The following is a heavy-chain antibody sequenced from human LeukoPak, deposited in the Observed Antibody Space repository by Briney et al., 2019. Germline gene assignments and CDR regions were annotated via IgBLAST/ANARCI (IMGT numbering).Heavy chain of an antibody. Sequence: PGGSLRLSCAASGFTVSSNYMSWVRQAPGKGLEWVSVIYSGGSTYYADSVKGRFTISRDNSKNTLYLQMNNLRAEDTAVYYCARRCGGDCYEYDYWGQGTLVTVSS. CDR1: GFTVSSNY. V-gene: IGHV3-53*01. CDR3: ARRCGGDCYEYDY. CDR2: IYSGGST. D-gene: IGHD2-21*02. J-gene: IGHJ4*02.